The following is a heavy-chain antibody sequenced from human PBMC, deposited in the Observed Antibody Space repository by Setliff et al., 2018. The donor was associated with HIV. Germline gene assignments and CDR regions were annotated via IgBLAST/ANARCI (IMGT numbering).Heavy chain of an antibody. CDR1: GASVSTYY. V-gene: IGHV4-4*07. CDR3: ASSLGITYFDL. D-gene: IGHD7-27*01. J-gene: IGHJ2*01. Sequence: PSETLSLTCTVSGASVSTYYWSWIRQPAGKGLEWIGRIYGSGTINYNPYLKSRVIMSVDTSKNVFSLKLTSLTAADTAVYYCASSLGITYFDLWGRGTLVTVSS. CDR2: IYGSGTI.